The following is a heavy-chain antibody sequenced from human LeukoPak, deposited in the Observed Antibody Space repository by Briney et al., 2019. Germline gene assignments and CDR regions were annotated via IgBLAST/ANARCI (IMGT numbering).Heavy chain of an antibody. CDR1: GGSISSGGYY. Sequence: RASETLSLTCTVSGGSISSGGYYWSWIRQHPGKGVEWIGYIYYSGSTYYNPSLKSRVTISVDTSKNQFSLKLSSVTAADTAVYYCARLWGYSSGWYMTPSWGQGTLVTVPS. CDR3: ARLWGYSSGWYMTPS. V-gene: IGHV4-31*03. CDR2: IYYSGST. D-gene: IGHD6-19*01. J-gene: IGHJ4*02.